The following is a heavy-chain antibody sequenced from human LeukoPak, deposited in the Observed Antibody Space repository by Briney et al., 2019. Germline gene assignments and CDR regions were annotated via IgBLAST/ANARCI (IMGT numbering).Heavy chain of an antibody. CDR2: IYYSGST. D-gene: IGHD3-22*01. CDR3: ARTSSGYFYYFDY. Sequence: PSETLSLTCTVSGGSISSYYWSWIRQPPGKGLEWIGYIYYSGSTNYNPSLKSRVTISVDTSKNQFPLKLSSVTAADTAVYYCARTSSGYFYYFDYWGQGTLVTVSS. V-gene: IGHV4-59*01. CDR1: GGSISSYY. J-gene: IGHJ4*02.